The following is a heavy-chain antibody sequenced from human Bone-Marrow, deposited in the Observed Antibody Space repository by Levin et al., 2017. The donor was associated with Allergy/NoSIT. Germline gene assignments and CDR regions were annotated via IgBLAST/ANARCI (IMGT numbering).Heavy chain of an antibody. J-gene: IGHJ4*02. CDR2: IRSKAYGGTT. V-gene: IGHV3-49*04. CDR3: TRGRGITGRTLDY. CDR1: GFTFGDYA. D-gene: IGHD1-20*01. Sequence: GGSLRLSCTASGFTFGDYAMSWVRQAPGKGLEWVGFIRSKAYGGTTEYAASVKGRFTISRDDSKSIAYLQMNSLKTEDTAVYYCTRGRGITGRTLDYWGQGTLVTVSS.